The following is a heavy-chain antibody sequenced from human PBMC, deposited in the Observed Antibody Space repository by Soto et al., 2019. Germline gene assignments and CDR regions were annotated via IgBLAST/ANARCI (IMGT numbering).Heavy chain of an antibody. D-gene: IGHD3-3*01. J-gene: IGHJ4*02. V-gene: IGHV3-7*05. Sequence: EVQLVESGGGLVQPGGSLRLSCAASGFTFSSYWMSWVRQAPGKGLEWVANIKQDGSEKYYVHSVKGRFTISRDNAKNSLYLQINSLSAEDTAVYYCARVFWSGWFWGQGTLVTVSS. CDR3: ARVFWSGWF. CDR2: IKQDGSEK. CDR1: GFTFSSYW.